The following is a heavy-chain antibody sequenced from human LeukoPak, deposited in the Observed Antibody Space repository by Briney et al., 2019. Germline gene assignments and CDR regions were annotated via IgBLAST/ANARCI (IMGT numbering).Heavy chain of an antibody. V-gene: IGHV3-30*18. CDR3: AKDRGYDILTGAYYYGMDV. CDR1: GFTFSSYG. Sequence: GGSLRLSCAASGFTFSSYGMHWVRQAPGKGLEWVAVISYDGSNKYYADSVKGRFTISRDNSKNTLYLQMNSLRAEDTAVYYCAKDRGYDILTGAYYYGMDVWGQGTTATVSS. CDR2: ISYDGSNK. D-gene: IGHD3-9*01. J-gene: IGHJ6*02.